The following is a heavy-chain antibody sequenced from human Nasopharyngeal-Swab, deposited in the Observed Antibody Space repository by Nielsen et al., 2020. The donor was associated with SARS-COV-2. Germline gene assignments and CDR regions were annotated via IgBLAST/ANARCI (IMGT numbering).Heavy chain of an antibody. V-gene: IGHV1-24*01. J-gene: IGHJ5*02. D-gene: IGHD5-24*01. CDR3: ATGVETATNWFDP. CDR2: FDPEDGET. Sequence: ASLKVSCNVSGYTITELSMHWVRQAPGKGLEWMGGFDPEDGETIYAQKFQGRVTMTEDTSTDTAYMELSSLRSEDTAVYYCATGVETATNWFDPWGQGTLVTVSS. CDR1: GYTITELS.